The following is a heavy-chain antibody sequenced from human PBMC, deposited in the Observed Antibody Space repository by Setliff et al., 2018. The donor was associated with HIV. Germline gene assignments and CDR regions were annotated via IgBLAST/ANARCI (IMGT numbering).Heavy chain of an antibody. Sequence: GGSLRLSCAASGFTFSSYAMSWVRQAPGKGLEWVSAISGSGGTAYYADSVKGRFTISRDKSKNTLYLQMNSLRAEDTAVYYCAKDYRRVSPQHSGYESHYYYGMDVWGQGTTVTVSS. CDR3: AKDYRRVSPQHSGYESHYYYGMDV. V-gene: IGHV3-23*01. D-gene: IGHD5-12*01. CDR1: GFTFSSYA. J-gene: IGHJ6*02. CDR2: ISGSGGTA.